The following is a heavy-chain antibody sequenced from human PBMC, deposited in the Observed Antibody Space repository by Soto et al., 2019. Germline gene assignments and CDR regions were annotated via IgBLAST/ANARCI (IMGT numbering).Heavy chain of an antibody. V-gene: IGHV1-69*13. CDR3: ARGRWGEDTAMVQDDYYYYGMDV. D-gene: IGHD5-18*01. CDR2: IIPIFGTA. CDR1: GGTFSSYA. J-gene: IGHJ6*02. Sequence: SVKFSCKASGGTFSSYAISWVRQAPGQGLEWMGGIIPIFGTANYAQKFQGRVTITADESTSTAYMELSSLRSEDTAVYYCARGRWGEDTAMVQDDYYYYGMDVWGQGTTVTVSS.